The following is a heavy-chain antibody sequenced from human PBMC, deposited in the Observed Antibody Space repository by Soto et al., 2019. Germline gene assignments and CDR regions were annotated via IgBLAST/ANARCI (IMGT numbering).Heavy chain of an antibody. V-gene: IGHV1-69*01. CDR1: GGTFSSYA. CDR2: IIPIFGTA. Sequence: QVQLVQSGAEVKKPGSSVKVSCKASGGTFSSYAISWVRQAPGQGLEWMGGIIPIFGTANYAQKFQGRVTITADEATSKAYMELSSLRSDDTAVYYCAAVAAAVHPNWARYGMDVWGQGTTVTVSS. CDR3: AAVAAAVHPNWARYGMDV. J-gene: IGHJ6*02. D-gene: IGHD2-2*01.